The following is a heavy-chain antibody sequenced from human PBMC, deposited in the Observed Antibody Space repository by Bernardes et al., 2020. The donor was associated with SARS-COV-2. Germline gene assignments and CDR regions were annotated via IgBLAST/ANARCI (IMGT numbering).Heavy chain of an antibody. V-gene: IGHV2-26*01. CDR3: ARIHKDFWSGYFYCFDY. CDR2: IFSNDEE. Sequence: SGPTLVKPTETLTLTCTVSGFSLSSARVGVSWIRQPPGKALEWLAHIFSNDEESYSTSLRSRLTISKDTSKSKVGLTMTNMDPVDTATYYCARIHKDFWSGYFYCFDYWGPGTLVTVPS. J-gene: IGHJ4*02. D-gene: IGHD3-3*01. CDR1: GFSLSSARVG.